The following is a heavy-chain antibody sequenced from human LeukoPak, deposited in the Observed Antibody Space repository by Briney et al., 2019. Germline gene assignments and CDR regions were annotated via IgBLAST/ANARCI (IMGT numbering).Heavy chain of an antibody. J-gene: IGHJ4*02. CDR3: ARMVSLDY. CDR1: GGSISSYY. CDR2: IYYSGST. V-gene: IGHV4-59*01. Sequence: PSETLSLTCTVSGGSISSYYWSWIRQPPGKGLEWIGYIYYSGSTNYNPSLKSRVTLSVDTSKNQFSLKLSSVTAADTAVYYCARMVSLDYWGQGTLVTVSS. D-gene: IGHD5-18*01.